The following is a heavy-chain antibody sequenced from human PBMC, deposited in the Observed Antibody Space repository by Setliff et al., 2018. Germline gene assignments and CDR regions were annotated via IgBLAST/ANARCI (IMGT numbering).Heavy chain of an antibody. CDR3: AGGQPLVRKYYYYMDV. V-gene: IGHV1-69*13. J-gene: IGHJ6*03. D-gene: IGHD3-10*01. CDR1: GYTFIGHY. CDR2: IIPMFGT. Sequence: GASVKVSCKASGYTFIGHYMHWVRQAPGEGLEWMGGIIPMFGTNYAQKFQGRVTITADESTSTAYMELSSLGSEDTAVYYCAGGQPLVRKYYYYMDVWGKGTTVTVSS.